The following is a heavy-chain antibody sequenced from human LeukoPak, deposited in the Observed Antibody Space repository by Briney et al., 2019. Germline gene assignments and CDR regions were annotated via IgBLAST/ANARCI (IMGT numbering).Heavy chain of an antibody. J-gene: IGHJ3*02. CDR1: GFTFSSYG. V-gene: IGHV3-30*18. D-gene: IGHD1-1*01. CDR3: AKAVWNDGAFDI. Sequence: GGSLELSCAASGFTFSSYGMHWVRQAPGKGLEWVSVISYDASTKYYADSVKGRFTISRDNSKNTLYLQMNSLRAEDTAVYYCAKAVWNDGAFDIWGQGTMVTVSS. CDR2: ISYDASTK.